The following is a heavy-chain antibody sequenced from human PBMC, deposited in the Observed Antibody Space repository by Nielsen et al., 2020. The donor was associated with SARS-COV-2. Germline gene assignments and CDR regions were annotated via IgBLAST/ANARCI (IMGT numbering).Heavy chain of an antibody. CDR2: INSDGSST. CDR3: AREVPAATIFDY. CDR1: GFTFSSYW. D-gene: IGHD2-2*01. J-gene: IGHJ4*02. V-gene: IGHV3-74*01. Sequence: GESLKISCAASGFTFSSYWMHWGRQAPGKGLVWVSRINSDGSSTSYADSVKGRFTISRDNAKNTLYLQMNSLRAEDTAVYYCAREVPAATIFDYWGQGTLVTVSS.